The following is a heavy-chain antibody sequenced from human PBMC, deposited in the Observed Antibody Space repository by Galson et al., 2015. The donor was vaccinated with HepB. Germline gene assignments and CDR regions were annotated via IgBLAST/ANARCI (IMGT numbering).Heavy chain of an antibody. Sequence: SLRLSCAASGFTFSSYAMHWVRQAPGKGLEWVAVISYDGSNKYYADSVKGRFTISRDNSKNTLYLQMNSLRAEDTAVYYCARQLRDWNDSAYYYYGMDVWGRGTTVTVSS. CDR3: ARQLRDWNDSAYYYYGMDV. J-gene: IGHJ6*02. CDR1: GFTFSSYA. V-gene: IGHV3-30*04. CDR2: ISYDGSNK. D-gene: IGHD1-1*01.